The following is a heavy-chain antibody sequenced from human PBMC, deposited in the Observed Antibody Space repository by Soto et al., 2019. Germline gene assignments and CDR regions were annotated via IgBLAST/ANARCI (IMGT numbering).Heavy chain of an antibody. J-gene: IGHJ5*02. CDR1: GDXXXXXXXX. V-gene: IGHV4-30-4*01. Sequence: QVQLQESGPGLVRPSQTLSLTCTVSGDXXXXXXXXXXXXXXPPGKGLEWMGYIYHSGSTHYNPSLNSRLTISIDTSTXXXXXXXXXXXXXXXXXXXXXXXXXXXENNWFDPWGQGALVTVSS. CDR3: XXXXXXXENNWFDP. CDR2: IYHSGST.